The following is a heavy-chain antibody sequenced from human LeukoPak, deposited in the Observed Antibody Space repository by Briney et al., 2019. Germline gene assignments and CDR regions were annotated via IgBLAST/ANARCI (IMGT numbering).Heavy chain of an antibody. J-gene: IGHJ4*02. V-gene: IGHV3-11*04. CDR2: ISSSGSTI. CDR3: ARERTTIVSGTTIGAY. D-gene: IGHD2/OR15-2a*01. CDR1: GFTFSDYY. Sequence: GGSLRLSCAASGFTFSDYYMSWIRQAPGKGLGWVSYISSSGSTIYYADSVKGRFTISRDNAKNSLFLQMNSLTADDTAVYYCARERTTIVSGTTIGAYWGQGTLVTVSS.